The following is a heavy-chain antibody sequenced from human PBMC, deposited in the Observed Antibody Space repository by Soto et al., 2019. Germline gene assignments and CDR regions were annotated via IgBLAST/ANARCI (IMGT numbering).Heavy chain of an antibody. J-gene: IGHJ5*02. CDR2: IYYSGST. V-gene: IGHV4-59*01. CDR3: ARVGGGIVARPDLRFDP. D-gene: IGHD6-6*01. CDR1: GGSISSYY. Sequence: SETLSLTCTVSGGSISSYYWSWIRQPPGKGLEWIGYIYYSGSTNYNPSLKSRVTISVDTSKNQFSLKLSSVTAADTAVYYCARVGGGIVARPDLRFDPGGQGTLVTVSS.